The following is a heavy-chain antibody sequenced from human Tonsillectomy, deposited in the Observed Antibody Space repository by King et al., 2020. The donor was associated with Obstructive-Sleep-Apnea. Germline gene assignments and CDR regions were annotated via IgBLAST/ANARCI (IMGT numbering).Heavy chain of an antibody. CDR2: IYYSGST. Sequence: VQLQVSGPGLVKPSETLSLTCTVSGGSISSYYWSWIRQPPGKGLEWIGYIYYSGSTNYNPSLKSRVTISVDTSKNQFSLKLYSVTAADTAVYYCARHDLLNPLVAAFDYWGQGTLVTVSS. CDR1: GGSISSYY. D-gene: IGHD2-15*01. J-gene: IGHJ4*02. V-gene: IGHV4-59*08. CDR3: ARHDLLNPLVAAFDY.